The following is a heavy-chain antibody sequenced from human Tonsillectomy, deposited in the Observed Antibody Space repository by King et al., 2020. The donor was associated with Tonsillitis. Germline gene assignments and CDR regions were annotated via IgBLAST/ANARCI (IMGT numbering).Heavy chain of an antibody. J-gene: IGHJ4*02. Sequence: LQLQESGPGIVKPSETLSLTCTVSGGSISSSDHYWAWIRQPPGKGLEWIGYLSNCGTRLYNPSLKSRITISGGTSETRFSLELSSVTAADTAVYFCARYVSGSFDYWGQGALVTVSS. CDR1: GGSISSSDHY. CDR3: ARYVSGSFDY. D-gene: IGHD1-26*01. CDR2: LSNCGTR. V-gene: IGHV4-39*01.